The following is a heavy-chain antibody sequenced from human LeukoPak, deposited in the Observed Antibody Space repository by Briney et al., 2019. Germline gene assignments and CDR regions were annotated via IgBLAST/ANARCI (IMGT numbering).Heavy chain of an antibody. Sequence: PSETLSLTCDVSGGSISTYYWSWIRQPPGKGLEWIGYIYYSGSTNYNPALKSRVTISEDTSKNQISLKLSSVTAADTAVYYCARVRGYYDSSGYDYWGQGTLVTVSS. CDR2: IYYSGST. CDR1: GGSISTYY. J-gene: IGHJ4*02. V-gene: IGHV4-59*01. CDR3: ARVRGYYDSSGYDY. D-gene: IGHD3-22*01.